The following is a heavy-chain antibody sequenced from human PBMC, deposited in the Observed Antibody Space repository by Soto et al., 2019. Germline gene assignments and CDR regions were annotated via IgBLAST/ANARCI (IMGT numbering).Heavy chain of an antibody. D-gene: IGHD5-18*01. J-gene: IGHJ6*02. CDR2: IIPIFGTA. V-gene: IGHV1-69*13. CDR1: GGTFSSYA. Sequence: GASVKVSCKASGGTFSSYAISWVRQAPGQGLEWMGGIIPIFGTANYAQKFQGRVTITADESTSTAYMELSSLRSEDTAVYYCARDWVRGYSYGPARLGDYYYYGMDVWGQGTTVTVYS. CDR3: ARDWVRGYSYGPARLGDYYYYGMDV.